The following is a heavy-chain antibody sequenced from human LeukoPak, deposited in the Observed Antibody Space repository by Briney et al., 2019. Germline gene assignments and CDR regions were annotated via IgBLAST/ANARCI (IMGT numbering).Heavy chain of an antibody. CDR2: ISGSGGST. Sequence: GGSLRLSCAASGFTFSSYSMHWVRQAPGKGLEWVSTISGSGGSTYYADSVKGRFTISRDNSKNTLYLQMNSLRAEDTAVYYCAKMVHTEQWLVPFDYWGQGTLVTVSS. CDR1: GFTFSSYS. J-gene: IGHJ4*02. CDR3: AKMVHTEQWLVPFDY. V-gene: IGHV3-23*01. D-gene: IGHD6-19*01.